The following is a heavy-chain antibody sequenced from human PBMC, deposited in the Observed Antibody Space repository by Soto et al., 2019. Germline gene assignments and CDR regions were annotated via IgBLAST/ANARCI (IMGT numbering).Heavy chain of an antibody. CDR2: ISGSGGST. J-gene: IGHJ4*02. CDR3: AKELHLVVVVVAAPGY. D-gene: IGHD2-15*01. V-gene: IGHV3-23*01. Sequence: EVQLLESGGGLVQPGGSLRLSCAASGFTFSSYAMSWVRQAPGKGLEWVSAISGSGGSTYYADSVKGRFTIPRDNSKNTLYLQMNSLRAEDTAVYYCAKELHLVVVVVAAPGYWGQGTLVTVSS. CDR1: GFTFSSYA.